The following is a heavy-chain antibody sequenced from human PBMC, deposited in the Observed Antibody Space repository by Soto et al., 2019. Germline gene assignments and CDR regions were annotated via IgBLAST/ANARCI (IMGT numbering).Heavy chain of an antibody. CDR3: ARASQLRYFDWLLSDFDY. CDR2: INPSGGST. V-gene: IGHV1-46*01. CDR1: GYTFTSYY. D-gene: IGHD3-9*01. Sequence: ASVKVSCKASGYTFTSYYMHWVRQAPGQGLEWMGIINPSGGSTSYAQKFQGRVTMTRDTSTSTVYMELGSLRSEDTAVYYCARASQLRYFDWLLSDFDYWGQGTLVTVSS. J-gene: IGHJ4*02.